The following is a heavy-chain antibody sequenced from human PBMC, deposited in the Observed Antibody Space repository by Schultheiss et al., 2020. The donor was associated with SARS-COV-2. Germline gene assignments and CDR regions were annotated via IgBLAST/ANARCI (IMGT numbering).Heavy chain of an antibody. Sequence: GSLRLSCAASGFTFSSYAMSWVRQAPGKGLEWVSAISGSGDSTYYADSVKGRFTISRDNAKNTLYLQMNSLRAEDTAVYYCARGPLYYDFWSGYFDYWGQGTLVTVSS. J-gene: IGHJ4*02. V-gene: IGHV3-23*01. D-gene: IGHD3-3*01. CDR3: ARGPLYYDFWSGYFDY. CDR2: ISGSGDST. CDR1: GFTFSSYA.